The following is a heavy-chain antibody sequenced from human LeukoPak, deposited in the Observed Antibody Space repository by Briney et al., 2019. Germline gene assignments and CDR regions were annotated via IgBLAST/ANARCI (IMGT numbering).Heavy chain of an antibody. CDR2: IDYSGST. D-gene: IGHD3-10*01. V-gene: IGHV4-59*12. Sequence: SETLSLTCTVSGGSISSYYWNWIRQSPGKGLEWIAYIDYSGSTYYNPSLKSRATISRDTSKNQSSLRLNSVTAADTAVYYCAKGGASHYYGSASQDYWGQGTLVTVSS. J-gene: IGHJ4*02. CDR1: GGSISSYY. CDR3: AKGGASHYYGSASQDY.